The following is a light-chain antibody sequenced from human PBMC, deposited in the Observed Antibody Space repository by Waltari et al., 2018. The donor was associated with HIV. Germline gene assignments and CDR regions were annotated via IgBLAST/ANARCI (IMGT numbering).Light chain of an antibody. CDR2: GAS. Sequence: DLQMTQSPSSLSASVGDRVPITCRVTEDISIYLAWFQQKPGNAPKSLIYGASSLQSGVPSRFSGSGSGREFTLTISNLQPEDFATYYCHQYNVYPWTFGQGTKVEIK. V-gene: IGKV1-16*01. J-gene: IGKJ1*01. CDR1: EDISIY. CDR3: HQYNVYPWT.